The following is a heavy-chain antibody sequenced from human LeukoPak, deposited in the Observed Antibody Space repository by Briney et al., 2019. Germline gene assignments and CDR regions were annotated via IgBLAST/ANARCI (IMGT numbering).Heavy chain of an antibody. D-gene: IGHD6-19*01. CDR2: IYYSGST. V-gene: IGHV4-59*01. Sequence: SETLSPTCTVSGGSLTSYYWSWIRQPPGKGLEWIGNIYYSGSTNYNPSLKSRVTISVDTSKNQFSLKLSSVTAADTAVYFCARPYRSGWHGSFDYWGQGSLVTVSS. CDR3: ARPYRSGWHGSFDY. CDR1: GGSLTSYY. J-gene: IGHJ4*02.